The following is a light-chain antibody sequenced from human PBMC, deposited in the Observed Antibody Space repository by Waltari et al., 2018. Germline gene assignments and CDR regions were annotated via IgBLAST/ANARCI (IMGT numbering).Light chain of an antibody. Sequence: HSALTQPPSASGSPGQSVTISCTGTSSDIGGHNFIYWYQQHPGKAPKLIIYEVTKRPSGVPDRISASKSGNTASLTVSGLQADDEADYHCSSYTGSDWVFGGGTKLTVL. CDR2: EVT. CDR1: SSDIGGHNF. V-gene: IGLV2-8*01. J-gene: IGLJ3*02. CDR3: SSYTGSDWV.